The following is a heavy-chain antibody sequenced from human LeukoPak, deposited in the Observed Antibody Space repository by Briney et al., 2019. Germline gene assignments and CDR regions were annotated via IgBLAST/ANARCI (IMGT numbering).Heavy chain of an antibody. J-gene: IGHJ4*02. CDR2: ISGSGGST. Sequence: GGSLRLSCAASGFTFSSCAMSWVRQAPGKGLEWVSAISGSGGSTYYADSVKGRFNISRDNSKNTLYLQMNSLRAEDTAVYYCAKDRGVWGSYRYYFDYWGQGTLVTVSS. V-gene: IGHV3-23*01. D-gene: IGHD3-16*02. CDR3: AKDRGVWGSYRYYFDY. CDR1: GFTFSSCA.